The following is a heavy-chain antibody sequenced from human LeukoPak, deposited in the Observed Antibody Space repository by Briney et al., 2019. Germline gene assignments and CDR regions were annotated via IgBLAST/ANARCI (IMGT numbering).Heavy chain of an antibody. Sequence: GASVKVSCKASGYTFTGYYMHWVRQGPGQGLEGMGWINPNSGGTKYEQKFQGRVTMNRDKYISTAYMEVSRVRSDDTAVYYCARDLGESSSWYHADYYYYMDVWGKGTTVTVSS. CDR1: GYTFTGYY. CDR2: INPNSGGT. CDR3: ARDLGESSSWYHADYYYYMDV. D-gene: IGHD6-13*01. V-gene: IGHV1-2*02. J-gene: IGHJ6*03.